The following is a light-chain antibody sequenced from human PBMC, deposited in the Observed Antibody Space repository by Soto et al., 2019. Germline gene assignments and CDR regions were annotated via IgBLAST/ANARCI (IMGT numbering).Light chain of an antibody. CDR3: LTKGT. J-gene: IGKJ1*01. Sequence: EIVMTQSPATLSVSPGERATLSCRASQSVSSNLAWYQQKPGQAPRLLIYGASTRATGIPARFSGSGSGTEFTLTISSRQSEDFAVYYCLTKGTCGQGTKVEIK. V-gene: IGKV3-15*01. CDR2: GAS. CDR1: QSVSSN.